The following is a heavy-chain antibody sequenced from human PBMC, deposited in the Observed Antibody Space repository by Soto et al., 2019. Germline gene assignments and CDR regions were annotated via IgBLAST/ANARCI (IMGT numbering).Heavy chain of an antibody. D-gene: IGHD5-12*01. CDR1: GYTFTSYG. Sequence: QVQLVQSGAEVKKPGASVKVSCKASGYTFTSYGISWVRQAPGQGLEWMGWISAYNGNTNYAQKLQGRVTMTKDTATRPAYMQLRSLRSDDTAVYYCAGGGHSGYDFYYYGMDVWGQGTTVTVSS. V-gene: IGHV1-18*01. J-gene: IGHJ6*02. CDR3: AGGGHSGYDFYYYGMDV. CDR2: ISAYNGNT.